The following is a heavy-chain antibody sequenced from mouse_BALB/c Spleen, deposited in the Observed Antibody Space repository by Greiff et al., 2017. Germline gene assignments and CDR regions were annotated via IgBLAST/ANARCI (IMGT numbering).Heavy chain of an antibody. D-gene: IGHD2-4*01. CDR2: ISYDGSN. J-gene: IGHJ1*01. CDR1: GYSITSGYY. V-gene: IGHV3-6*02. CDR3: ARGLRPWYFDV. Sequence: EVQRVESGPGLVKPSQSLSLTCSVTGYSITSGYYWNWIRQFPGNKLEWMGYISYDGSNNYNPSLKNRISITRDTSKNQFFLKLNSVTTEDTATYYCARGLRPWYFDVWGAGTTVTVSS.